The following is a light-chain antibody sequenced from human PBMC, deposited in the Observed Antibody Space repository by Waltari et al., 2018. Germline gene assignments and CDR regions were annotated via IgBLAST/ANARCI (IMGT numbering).Light chain of an antibody. CDR1: SSDVGGYDY. V-gene: IGLV2-8*01. J-gene: IGLJ3*02. CDR2: EVN. CDR3: SSYAGSTLM. Sequence: QSALTQPPSASGSPGQSVTISCTGTSSDVGGYDYVSWYQQHPGKAHNPMIYEVNNRPSGFRVRFSGSKSVNTASLTVSGLQAEDEADYYCSSYAGSTLMFGGGTKLTVL.